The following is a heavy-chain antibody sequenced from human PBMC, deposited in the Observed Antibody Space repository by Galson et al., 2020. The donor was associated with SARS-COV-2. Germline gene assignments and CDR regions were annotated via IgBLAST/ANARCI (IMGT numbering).Heavy chain of an antibody. Sequence: QLGESLKISCAASGFTFSSYGMHWVRQAPGKGLEWVAVISYDGSNKYYADSVKGRFTISRDNSKNTLYLQMNSLRAEDTAVYYCAKAKGGYDYFDYWGQGTLVTVSS. CDR2: ISYDGSNK. CDR3: AKAKGGYDYFDY. CDR1: GFTFSSYG. J-gene: IGHJ4*02. D-gene: IGHD5-12*01. V-gene: IGHV3-30*18.